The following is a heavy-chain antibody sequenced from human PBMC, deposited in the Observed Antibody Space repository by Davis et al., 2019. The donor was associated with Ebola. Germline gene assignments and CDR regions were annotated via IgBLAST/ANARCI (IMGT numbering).Heavy chain of an antibody. CDR3: ATGILSGGYPPVDN. CDR2: FDPEDGET. J-gene: IGHJ4*02. D-gene: IGHD1-26*01. V-gene: IGHV1-24*01. Sequence: ASVKVSCKVSGYTLTELSMHWVRQAPGKGLEWMGGFDPEDGETIYAQKFQGRVTMTEDTSTDTAYMELSSLRSEDTAVYYCATGILSGGYPPVDNWGQGTLVTVSS. CDR1: GYTLTELS.